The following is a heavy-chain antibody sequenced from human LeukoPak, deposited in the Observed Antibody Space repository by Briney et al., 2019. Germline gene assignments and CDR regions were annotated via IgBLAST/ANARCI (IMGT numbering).Heavy chain of an antibody. Sequence: SETLSLTCAVYGGSLGGYYWSWIRQPPGKGLEWIGDVNHSGSTNYSPSLKSRVTIPLDTSKNQFSLDLSSVTAADTAVYYCARNSAYSTSSGINCWGQGTPVTVSS. CDR1: GGSLGGYY. CDR3: ARNSAYSTSSGINC. D-gene: IGHD6-6*01. CDR2: VNHSGST. V-gene: IGHV4-34*01. J-gene: IGHJ4*02.